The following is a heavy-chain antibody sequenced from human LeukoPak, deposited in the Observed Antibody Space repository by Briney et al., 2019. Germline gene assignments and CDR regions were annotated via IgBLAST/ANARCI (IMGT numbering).Heavy chain of an antibody. V-gene: IGHV4-38-2*02. Sequence: SETLSLTCTVSGYSISSGYYWGWIRQPPGKGLEWIGSIYHSGSTYYNPSLKSRVTIAVDTSKNQFSLKLSSVTAADTAVYYCARVPTRDFDYWGQGTLVTVSS. J-gene: IGHJ4*02. CDR1: GYSISSGYY. CDR3: ARVPTRDFDY. CDR2: IYHSGST. D-gene: IGHD2-15*01.